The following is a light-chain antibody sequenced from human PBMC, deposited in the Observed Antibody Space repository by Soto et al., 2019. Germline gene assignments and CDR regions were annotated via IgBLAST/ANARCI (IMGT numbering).Light chain of an antibody. CDR3: QEPYRKPPT. CDR2: ETS. CDR1: QNIAKY. V-gene: IGKV1-39*01. J-gene: IGKJ4*01. Sequence: DIQMAQSPSSLSASVGDRVTITCRAGQNIAKYLNWYQQKPGKAPLLLIYETSKLEIGVPSRFDGSGSGTDFTPTISSLQPEDFHTYYCQEPYRKPPTFGGGTKVDIK.